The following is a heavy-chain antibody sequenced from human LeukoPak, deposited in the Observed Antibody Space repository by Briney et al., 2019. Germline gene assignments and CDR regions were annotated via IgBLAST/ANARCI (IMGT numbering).Heavy chain of an antibody. V-gene: IGHV3-21*01. Sequence: GGSLRLSCAASGFTFSSYSMNWVRQAPGKGLEWVSSISSSSSYIYYADSVKGRFTISRDNAKNSLYLQTNSLRAEDTAVYYCARTTYYYDSGASNWGQGTLVTVSS. CDR1: GFTFSSYS. CDR3: ARTTYYYDSGASN. D-gene: IGHD3-10*01. J-gene: IGHJ4*02. CDR2: ISSSSSYI.